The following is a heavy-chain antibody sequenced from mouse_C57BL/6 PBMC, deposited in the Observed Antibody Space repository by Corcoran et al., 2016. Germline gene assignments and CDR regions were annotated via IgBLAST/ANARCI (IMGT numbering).Heavy chain of an antibody. J-gene: IGHJ2*01. Sequence: EVQLQQSGPELVKPGASVKISCKASGYTFTDYYMNWVKQSHGKSLEWIGDINPNNGGTSYNQKFKGKATLTVDKSSSTAYMELRSLTSEDSAVYYCARGDYYASYYFDYWGQGTTLTVSS. V-gene: IGHV1-26*01. D-gene: IGHD1-1*01. CDR3: ARGDYYASYYFDY. CDR2: INPNNGGT. CDR1: GYTFTDYY.